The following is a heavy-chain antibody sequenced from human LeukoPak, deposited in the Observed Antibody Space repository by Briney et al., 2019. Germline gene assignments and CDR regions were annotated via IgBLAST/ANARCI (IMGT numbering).Heavy chain of an antibody. Sequence: SETLSLTCAVYGGSFSGYYWSWIRQPPGKGLEWIREINHSASTNYNPSLKSRVNISVDTSKNQFSLKLSSVAAADTAVYYCAKVRQGDYDAFDIWGQGTMVTVSS. J-gene: IGHJ3*02. CDR1: GGSFSGYY. V-gene: IGHV4-34*01. D-gene: IGHD4-17*01. CDR2: INHSAST. CDR3: AKVRQGDYDAFDI.